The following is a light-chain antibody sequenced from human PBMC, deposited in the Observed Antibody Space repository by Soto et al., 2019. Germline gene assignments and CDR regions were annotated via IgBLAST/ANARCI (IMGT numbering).Light chain of an antibody. CDR1: QGICRW. V-gene: IGKV1-12*01. CDR2: SAS. Sequence: DIQMTQLPSSMSASVGDRVTITCRASQGICRWLAGYHQKPGKAPNLLIYSASTLHSGVPSRFIGSGSGTYFTPTICSQQPEDFGTYYCQQANSFPLTFGPGTKVDMK. J-gene: IGKJ3*01. CDR3: QQANSFPLT.